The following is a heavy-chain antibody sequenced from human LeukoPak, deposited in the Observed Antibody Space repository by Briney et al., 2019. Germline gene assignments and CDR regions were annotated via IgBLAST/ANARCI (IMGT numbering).Heavy chain of an antibody. Sequence: GGSLRLSCAASGCTFSSYGMHWVRQAPGKGLEWMAVISYDGSNKYYADSVKGRFTISRDNSKNTLYLQMNSLRAEDTAVYYCATPLSSSGYYFDYWGQGTLVTV. D-gene: IGHD5-18*01. J-gene: IGHJ4*02. V-gene: IGHV3-30*03. CDR3: ATPLSSSGYYFDY. CDR2: ISYDGSNK. CDR1: GCTFSSYG.